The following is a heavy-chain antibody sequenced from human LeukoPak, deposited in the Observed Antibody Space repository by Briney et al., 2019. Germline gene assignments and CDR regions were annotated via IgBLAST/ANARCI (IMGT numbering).Heavy chain of an antibody. CDR2: IYSGGGT. CDR3: ARELTTFYYDISGYYGHAFDI. D-gene: IGHD3-22*01. V-gene: IGHV3-66*01. Sequence: GGSLRLSCAASGFTVSSNYMSWVRQAPGKGLEWVSVIYSGGGTYYADSVKGRFTISRDNSKNTLFLQMNSLRAVDTAVYYCARELTTFYYDISGYYGHAFDIWGQGTMVTVSS. CDR1: GFTVSSNY. J-gene: IGHJ3*02.